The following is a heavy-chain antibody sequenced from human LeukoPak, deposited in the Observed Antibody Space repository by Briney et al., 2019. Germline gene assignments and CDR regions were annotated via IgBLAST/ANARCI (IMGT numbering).Heavy chain of an antibody. CDR2: IYYSGST. Sequence: SETLSLTCTVSGGSISGYYWSWIRQPPGKGLEWIAYIYYSGSTSYNPSLKSRVTISVDTSKKQFSLKLSSVTAADTAVYYCARVAYCGGDCYSFDYWGQRTLVTVSS. D-gene: IGHD2-21*02. CDR3: ARVAYCGGDCYSFDY. V-gene: IGHV4-59*01. CDR1: GGSISGYY. J-gene: IGHJ4*02.